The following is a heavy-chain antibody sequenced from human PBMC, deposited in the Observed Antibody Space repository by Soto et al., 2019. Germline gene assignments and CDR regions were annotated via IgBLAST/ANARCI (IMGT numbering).Heavy chain of an antibody. CDR3: ALNDGVAVAAIFDY. CDR2: IYWDDDK. CDR1: GFSLSTSGVG. J-gene: IGHJ4*02. V-gene: IGHV2-5*02. Sequence: QITLKESGPTLVKPTQTLTLTCTFSGFSLSTSGVGVGWIRQPPGKALEWLALIYWDDDKRYSPSLKSRLTITKDTSKTQVVLTMTNMDPVDTATYYCALNDGVAVAAIFDYWGQGTLVTVSS. D-gene: IGHD6-19*01.